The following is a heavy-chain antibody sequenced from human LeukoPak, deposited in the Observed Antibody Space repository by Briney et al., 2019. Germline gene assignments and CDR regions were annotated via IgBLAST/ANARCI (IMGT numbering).Heavy chain of an antibody. CDR2: ISYDGSNK. CDR3: ARNYCSSTRCYLYYFDY. CDR1: GFTFSSYG. Sequence: GGSLRLSCAASGFTFSSYGMHWVRQAPGKGLEWVAVISYDGSNKYYADSVKGRFTISRDNSKNTLYLQMNSLRAEDTAVYYCARNYCSSTRCYLYYFDYWGQGTLVTVSS. D-gene: IGHD2-2*01. V-gene: IGHV3-30*03. J-gene: IGHJ4*02.